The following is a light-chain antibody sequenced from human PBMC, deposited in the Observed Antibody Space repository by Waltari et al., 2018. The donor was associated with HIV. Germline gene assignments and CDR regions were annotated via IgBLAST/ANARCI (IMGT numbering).Light chain of an antibody. J-gene: IGLJ2*01. CDR2: DVI. CDR3: CSYAGSYTFWV. Sequence: QSALTQPRSVSGSPGQSVTISCTGTSSYVRSYHYVSWYQQHPGNAPQLMIYDVIKTPAGGPARLSGSKSGNTASLTSSGLQAEDEADYYCCSYAGSYTFWVFGGGTKLTVL. V-gene: IGLV2-11*01. CDR1: SSYVRSYHY.